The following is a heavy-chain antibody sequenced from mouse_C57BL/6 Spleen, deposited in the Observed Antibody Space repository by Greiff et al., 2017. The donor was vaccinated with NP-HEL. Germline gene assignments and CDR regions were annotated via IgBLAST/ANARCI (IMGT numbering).Heavy chain of an antibody. CDR1: GFSLTSYG. D-gene: IGHD2-3*01. CDR3: ARGGDGYPWYFDV. CDR2: IWSGGST. V-gene: IGHV2-2*01. J-gene: IGHJ1*03. Sequence: QVQLQQSGPGLVQPSQSLSITCTVSGFSLTSYGVHWVRQSPGKGLEWLGVIWSGGSTDYNAAFISRLSISKDNSKSQVFFKMNSLQADDTAIYYCARGGDGYPWYFDVWGTGTTVTVSS.